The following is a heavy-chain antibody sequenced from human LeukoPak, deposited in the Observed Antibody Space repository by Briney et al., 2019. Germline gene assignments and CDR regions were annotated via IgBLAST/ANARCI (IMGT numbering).Heavy chain of an antibody. D-gene: IGHD6-13*01. Sequence: PSETLSLTCTASGGSISSYYWSWIRQPAGKGLGWIGRIYNSGNTNYNPSLKSRVTMSVDTSKNQFSLKLSSVTAADTAMYYCARDPDSSSWGYAFDIWGQGTMVTVSS. CDR3: ARDPDSSSWGYAFDI. CDR1: GGSISSYY. V-gene: IGHV4-4*07. CDR2: IYNSGNT. J-gene: IGHJ3*02.